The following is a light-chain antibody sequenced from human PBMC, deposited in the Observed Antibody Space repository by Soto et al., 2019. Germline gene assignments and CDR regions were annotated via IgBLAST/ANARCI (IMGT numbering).Light chain of an antibody. J-gene: IGKJ5*01. CDR3: QQYGSSLIT. V-gene: IGKV3-20*01. Sequence: EIVLTQSPGTLSLSPGERATLSCRDSQSVSSSYLAWYQQKPGQAPRLLIYGASSRATGIPDRFSGSGSGTDFTLTISRLEPEDFAVYYCQQYGSSLITFGQGTRLEIK. CDR2: GAS. CDR1: QSVSSSY.